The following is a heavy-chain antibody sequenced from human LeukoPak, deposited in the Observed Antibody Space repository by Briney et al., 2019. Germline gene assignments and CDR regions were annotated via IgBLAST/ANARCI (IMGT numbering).Heavy chain of an antibody. J-gene: IGHJ4*02. CDR3: AKVRWFGELLNGGPLDY. Sequence: QSGGSLRLSCAASGFTFSIFGMYWVRQAPGKGLEWVAYMRYDGSVDYYADSVKGRFTISRDNSKNTLYLQMNTLRTEDTAVYYCAKVRWFGELLNGGPLDYWGQGTLVTVSS. CDR2: MRYDGSVD. D-gene: IGHD3-10*01. V-gene: IGHV3-30*02. CDR1: GFTFSIFG.